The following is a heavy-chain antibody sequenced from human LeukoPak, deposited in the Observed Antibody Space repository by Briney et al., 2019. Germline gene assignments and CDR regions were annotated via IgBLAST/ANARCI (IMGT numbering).Heavy chain of an antibody. CDR2: INPKTGVT. J-gene: IGHJ4*02. CDR3: ARDIILYS. V-gene: IGHV1-2*02. CDR1: GYTFGDYY. D-gene: IGHD2-8*01. Sequence: ASVKVSCKASGYTFGDYYLTWVRQAPGQGFEWLGWINPKTGVTKYAQKFLGRVTMTSDTSTSTAYMELSLLTSDDTAHYFCARDIILYSWVQGTLVTVSS.